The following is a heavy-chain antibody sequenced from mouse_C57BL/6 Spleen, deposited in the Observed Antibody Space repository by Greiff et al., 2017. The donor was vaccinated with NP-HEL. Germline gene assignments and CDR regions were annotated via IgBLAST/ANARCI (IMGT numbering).Heavy chain of an antibody. D-gene: IGHD1-1*01. CDR3: AKDRGYYGSRWYFDV. CDR1: GYTFTSYW. CDR2: IDPSDSET. J-gene: IGHJ1*03. V-gene: IGHV1-52*01. Sequence: QVQLQQPGAELVRPGSSVKLSCKASGYTFTSYWMHWVKQRPIQGLEWIGNIDPSDSETHYNQKFKDKATLTVDKSSSTAYMQLSSLTSEDSAVYYCAKDRGYYGSRWYFDVWGTGTTVTVSS.